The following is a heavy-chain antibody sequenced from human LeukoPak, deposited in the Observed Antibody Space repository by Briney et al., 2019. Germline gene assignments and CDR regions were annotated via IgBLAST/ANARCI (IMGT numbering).Heavy chain of an antibody. CDR2: ISYDGSNK. CDR1: GFTFSSYG. V-gene: IGHV3-30*18. J-gene: IGHJ6*02. Sequence: PGRSLRLSCAASGFTFSSYGMHWVRQAPGKGLEWVAVISYDGSNKYYADSVKGRFTISRDNSKNTLYLQMNSLRAEDTAVYYCAKDSRGRKWELPPIHYYYGMDVWGQGTTVTVSS. CDR3: AKDSRGRKWELPPIHYYYGMDV. D-gene: IGHD1-26*01.